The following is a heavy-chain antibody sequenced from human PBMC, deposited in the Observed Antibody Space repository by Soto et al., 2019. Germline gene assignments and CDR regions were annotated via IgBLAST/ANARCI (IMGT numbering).Heavy chain of an antibody. CDR3: ARHVGTIRWEAAGTFDY. V-gene: IGHV5-51*01. J-gene: IGHJ4*01. D-gene: IGHD6-13*01. CDR2: IYPGDSDT. Sequence: GESLKISCKGSGYSFTSYWIGWVRQMPGKGLEWMGIIYPGDSDTRYSLSFQGQVTISADKSISTAYLQWSSLKASDTAMYYCARHVGTIRWEAAGTFDYRVHGTLVTVSS. CDR1: GYSFTSYW.